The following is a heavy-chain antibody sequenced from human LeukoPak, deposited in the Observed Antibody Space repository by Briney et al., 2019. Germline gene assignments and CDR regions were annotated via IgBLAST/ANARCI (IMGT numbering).Heavy chain of an antibody. Sequence: WGSLRLSCAASGFTFSDYYMSWIRQAPGKGLEWVSYISSSGSTIYYADSVKGRFTISRDNAKNSLYLQMNSLRAEDTAVYYCAREHPSSFAFDIWGQGTMVTVSS. CDR2: ISSSGSTI. V-gene: IGHV3-11*04. J-gene: IGHJ3*02. CDR3: AREHPSSFAFDI. CDR1: GFTFSDYY.